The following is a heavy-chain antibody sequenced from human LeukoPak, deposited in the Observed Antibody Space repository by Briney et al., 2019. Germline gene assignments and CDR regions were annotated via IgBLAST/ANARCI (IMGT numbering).Heavy chain of an antibody. CDR2: INPNSGGT. J-gene: IGHJ4*02. CDR3: ARRRYSYGGFDY. CDR1: GYTFTGYY. D-gene: IGHD5-18*01. Sequence: ASVKVSCKASGYTFTGYYMHWVRRAPGQGLEWMGRINPNSGGTNYAQKFQGRVTMTRDTSISTAYMELSRLRSDDTAVYYCARRRYSYGGFDYWGQGTLVTVSS. V-gene: IGHV1-2*06.